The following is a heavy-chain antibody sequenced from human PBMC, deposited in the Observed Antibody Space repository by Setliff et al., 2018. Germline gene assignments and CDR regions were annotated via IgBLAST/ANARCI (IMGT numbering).Heavy chain of an antibody. D-gene: IGHD2-21*01. CDR1: GYTFTSYG. Sequence: WASVKVSCKASGYTFTSYGFSWVRQAPGQGLEWMEWISVYNGKTKYAQKFQGRVTMTTDTSTRTAYMEVTSLRSDDTAVSYCATEKFPGDWGDYWGQGTLVTVSS. CDR2: ISVYNGKT. J-gene: IGHJ4*02. CDR3: ATEKFPGDWGDY. V-gene: IGHV1-18*01.